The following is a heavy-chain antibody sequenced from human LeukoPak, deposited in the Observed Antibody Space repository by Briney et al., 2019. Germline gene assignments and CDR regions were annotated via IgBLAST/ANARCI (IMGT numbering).Heavy chain of an antibody. CDR3: ARGNIDYDTSGYLFDP. J-gene: IGHJ5*02. D-gene: IGHD3-22*01. CDR2: IYTSGST. V-gene: IGHV4-61*02. Sequence: SQTLSLTCTVSGGSISSGSYYWSWIRQPAGKGLEWIGRIYTSGSTNYNPSLKSRVTISVDTSKNQFSLKLSSVTAADTAVYYCARGNIDYDTSGYLFDPWGQGTLVTVSS. CDR1: GGSISSGSYY.